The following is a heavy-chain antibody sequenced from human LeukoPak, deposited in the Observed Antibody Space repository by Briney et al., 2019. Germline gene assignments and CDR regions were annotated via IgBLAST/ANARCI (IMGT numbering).Heavy chain of an antibody. CDR3: AEVGKRYSSGWYDY. J-gene: IGHJ4*02. D-gene: IGHD6-19*01. Sequence: TGGSLRLSCAASGFTFSSYAMSWVRQAPGKGLEWVSAISGSGGSTYYADSVKGRFTISRDNSKNTLYLQMNSLRAEDTAVYYCAEVGKRYSSGWYDYWGQGTLVTVSS. V-gene: IGHV3-23*01. CDR2: ISGSGGST. CDR1: GFTFSSYA.